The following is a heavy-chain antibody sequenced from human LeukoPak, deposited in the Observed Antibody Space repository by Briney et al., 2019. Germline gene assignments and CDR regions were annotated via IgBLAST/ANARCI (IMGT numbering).Heavy chain of an antibody. J-gene: IGHJ6*02. CDR2: ISASGGST. Sequence: GGSLRLSCAASGFTFNRCAMAWVRQAPGKGLDWVSVISASGGSTYYADSVKGRFTISRDNAKNSPYLQMNSLRAEDTAVYYCARDRGAYTSSWYYNGMDVWGQGTTVTVSS. CDR3: ARDRGAYTSSWYYNGMDV. D-gene: IGHD6-13*01. CDR1: GFTFNRCA. V-gene: IGHV3-23*01.